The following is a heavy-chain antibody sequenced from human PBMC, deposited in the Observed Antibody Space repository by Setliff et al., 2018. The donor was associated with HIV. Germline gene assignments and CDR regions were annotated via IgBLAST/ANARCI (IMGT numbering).Heavy chain of an antibody. CDR2: NIHSKNI. Sequence: ASETLSLTCAVYGGSFSGYYWSWIRQHPGKRLEWIGENIHSKNINYNPSLKSRVTISMDTSKKQFSLEVSYVTAADKAVYYCARSLSRSEQFLLDYWGQGALVTVSS. J-gene: IGHJ4*02. V-gene: IGHV4-34*12. CDR3: ARSLSRSEQFLLDY. CDR1: GGSFSGYY. D-gene: IGHD2-15*01.